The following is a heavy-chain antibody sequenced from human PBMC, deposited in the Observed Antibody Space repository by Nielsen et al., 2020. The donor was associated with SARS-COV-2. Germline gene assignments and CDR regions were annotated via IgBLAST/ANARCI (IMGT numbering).Heavy chain of an antibody. V-gene: IGHV3-74*01. Sequence: GESPKISCAASGFTFSSYWMHWVRQAPGKGLVWVSRINSDGSSTSYADSVKGRFTISRDNAKNTLYLQMNSLRAEDTAVYYCATRYDSSGYYFLDAFDIWGQGTMVTVSS. CDR3: ATRYDSSGYYFLDAFDI. J-gene: IGHJ3*02. CDR2: INSDGSST. D-gene: IGHD3-22*01. CDR1: GFTFSSYW.